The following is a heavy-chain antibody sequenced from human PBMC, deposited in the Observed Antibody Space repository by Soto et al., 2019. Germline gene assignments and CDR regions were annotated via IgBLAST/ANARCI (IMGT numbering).Heavy chain of an antibody. D-gene: IGHD3-22*01. V-gene: IGHV2-5*02. Sequence: QITLKESGPTLVKPTQTLTLTCTFSGFSLSTSGVGVGWIRQPPGKALEWLALIYWDDDNRYSPSLKGRLTITKDTSKNQVVLTVTNMDPVATATYYCAHLTYYYDSSGYYSRAEYFQHWGQGTLVTVSS. CDR2: IYWDDDN. J-gene: IGHJ1*01. CDR3: AHLTYYYDSSGYYSRAEYFQH. CDR1: GFSLSTSGVG.